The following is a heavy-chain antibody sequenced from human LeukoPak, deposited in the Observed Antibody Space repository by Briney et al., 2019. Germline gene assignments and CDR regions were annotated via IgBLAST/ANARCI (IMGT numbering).Heavy chain of an antibody. CDR1: GGSVTSYY. CDR3: ARHGTVSGGSYFDY. CDR2: IHYSGSN. J-gene: IGHJ4*02. Sequence: PSETLSLTCTVSGGSVTSYYWSWIRQPPGRGLEWIGHIHYSGSNNYNPSLKSRVTMFVDKSKNQISLRLSSVTAADTAVYYCARHGTVSGGSYFDYWGQGTQVTLS. V-gene: IGHV4-59*08. D-gene: IGHD1-26*01.